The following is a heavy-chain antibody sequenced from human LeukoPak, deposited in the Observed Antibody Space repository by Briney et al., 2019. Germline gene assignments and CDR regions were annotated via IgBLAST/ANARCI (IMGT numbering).Heavy chain of an antibody. CDR1: GFTFSSYE. CDR3: ATTSIAAAVPGCFDY. V-gene: IGHV3-48*03. Sequence: GGSLRLSCEASGFTFSSYEMNWVRQAPGKGLEWVSYISSSGKTIYYADSTKGRFTVSRDNAKNSLYLQMNSLRAVDTAVYYCATTSIAAAVPGCFDYWGQGTLVTVFS. J-gene: IGHJ4*02. D-gene: IGHD6-13*01. CDR2: ISSSGKTI.